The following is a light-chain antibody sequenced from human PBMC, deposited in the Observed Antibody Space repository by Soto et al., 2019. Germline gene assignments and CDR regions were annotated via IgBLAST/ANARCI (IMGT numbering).Light chain of an antibody. CDR2: RNS. CDR1: SSNIGAGYD. V-gene: IGLV1-40*01. Sequence: VLTQPPSVSGGPGQRVTISCTGSSSNIGAGYDVHWYQQLPGTAPKLLIYRNSNRPSGVPDRFSGSKSGTSASLAITGLQAEDEADYYRQTYDKTLSTSGYVFGTGTKFTVL. CDR3: QTYDKTLSTSGYV. J-gene: IGLJ1*01.